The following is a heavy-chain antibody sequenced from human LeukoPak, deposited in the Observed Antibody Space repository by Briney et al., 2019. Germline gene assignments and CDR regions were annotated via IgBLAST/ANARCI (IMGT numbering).Heavy chain of an antibody. J-gene: IGHJ4*02. CDR3: VRGATWGQWYFDH. D-gene: IGHD6-19*01. CDR2: IAADGGVK. V-gene: IGHV3-30*03. Sequence: PGRYLRLSCVTSTFTFNNHGMHWVRRAPGKGLEWVAVIAADGGVKHYANSVKGRFILYRDDSKNTVYLQMNNVIVEDTAVYYCVRGATWGQWYFDHWGQGTPVTVSS. CDR1: TFTFNNHG.